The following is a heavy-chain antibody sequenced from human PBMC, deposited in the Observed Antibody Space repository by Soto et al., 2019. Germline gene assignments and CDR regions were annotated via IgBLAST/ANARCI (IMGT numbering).Heavy chain of an antibody. CDR3: ARAVTSTNYYDSSGYHTSDY. J-gene: IGHJ4*02. D-gene: IGHD3-22*01. V-gene: IGHV1-18*01. CDR1: GYTFTSYG. Sequence: ASVKVSCKASGYTFTSYGISWVRQAPGQGLEWMGWISAYNGNTNYAQKLQGRVTMTTDTSTSTAYMELRSLRSDDTAVYYCARAVTSTNYYDSSGYHTSDYWGQGTLVTVSS. CDR2: ISAYNGNT.